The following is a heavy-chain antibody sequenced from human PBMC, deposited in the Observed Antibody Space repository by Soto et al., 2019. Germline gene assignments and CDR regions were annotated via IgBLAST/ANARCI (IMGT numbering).Heavy chain of an antibody. J-gene: IGHJ6*03. CDR3: AKIPLGGDIVVVVAATHRGIMDV. D-gene: IGHD2-15*01. CDR2: ISGSGGST. Sequence: GGSLRLSCAASGFTFSSYAMSWVRQAPGKGLEWVSAISGSGGSTYYADSVKGRFTISRDNSKNTLYLQMTSLRAEDTAVYYCAKIPLGGDIVVVVAATHRGIMDVWGKGTTVTVSS. CDR1: GFTFSSYA. V-gene: IGHV3-23*01.